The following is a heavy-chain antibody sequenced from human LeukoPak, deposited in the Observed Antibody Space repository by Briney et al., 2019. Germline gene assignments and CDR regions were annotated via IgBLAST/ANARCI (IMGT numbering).Heavy chain of an antibody. V-gene: IGHV3-11*04. D-gene: IGHD3-22*01. CDR1: GFTFSDYY. CDR2: ISSSGSTI. J-gene: IGHJ3*02. Sequence: GGSLRLSCAASGFTFSDYYMSWIRQAPGKGLEWVSYISSSGSTIYYADSVKGRFTISRDNAKNSLYLQMNSLRAEDTAVYYCARDYYDSSGYYFFRSDAFDIWGQGTMVTVSS. CDR3: ARDYYDSSGYYFFRSDAFDI.